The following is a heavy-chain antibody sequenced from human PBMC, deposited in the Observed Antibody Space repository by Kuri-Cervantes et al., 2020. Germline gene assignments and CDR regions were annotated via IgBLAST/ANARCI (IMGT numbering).Heavy chain of an antibody. V-gene: IGHV3-33*08. CDR2: IWYDGSNK. CDR3: ARDQGAFDI. Sequence: GGSLRLSCAASGFTFSSYAMSWVRRAPGKGLEWVAVIWYDGSNKYYADSVKGRFTISRDNSKNTLYLQMNSLRAEDTAVYYCARDQGAFDIWGQGTMVTVSS. J-gene: IGHJ3*02. CDR1: GFTFSSYA.